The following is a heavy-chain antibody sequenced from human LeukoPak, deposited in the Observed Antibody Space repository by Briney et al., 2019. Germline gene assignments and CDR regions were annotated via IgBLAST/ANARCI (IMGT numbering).Heavy chain of an antibody. Sequence: GASVKVSCKASGYTFTSYGISWVRQAPGQGLEWMGWISAYNGNTNYAQKLQGRVTMTTDTSTSTAYMELRSLRSDDTAVYYCARDPITCYYDSSGPSYYFDYWGQGTLVTVSS. CDR3: ARDPITCYYDSSGPSYYFDY. CDR1: GYTFTSYG. J-gene: IGHJ4*02. CDR2: ISAYNGNT. D-gene: IGHD3-22*01. V-gene: IGHV1-18*01.